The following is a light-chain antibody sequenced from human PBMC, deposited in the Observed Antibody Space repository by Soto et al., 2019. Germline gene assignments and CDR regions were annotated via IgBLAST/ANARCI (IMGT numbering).Light chain of an antibody. Sequence: EVVLTQSPGTLSLSPGERATLSCMASQRVSSSYLAWYQQIPGQAPRLLIYAVSNRATGLPDRFSGSGSGTDFTLTISRLEPEDLAVYYGQQYDRSHLTFGGGTKVELK. CDR3: QQYDRSHLT. J-gene: IGKJ4*01. V-gene: IGKV3-20*01. CDR1: QRVSSSY. CDR2: AVS.